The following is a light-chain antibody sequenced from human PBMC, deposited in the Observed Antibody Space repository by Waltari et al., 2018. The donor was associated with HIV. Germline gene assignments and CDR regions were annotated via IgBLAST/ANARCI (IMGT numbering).Light chain of an antibody. CDR1: QSLGSN. J-gene: IGKJ2*01. CDR3: HQSSSLPHT. Sequence: IVLTKSPDVLYVPPKEKVTITCRAGQSLGSNLHWYQQRPDQSPKLPIKYASRSFTWVPSRFSGSGSGTDFTLTIRWLEAEDAATYYCHQSSSLPHTFGQGTKLEIK. V-gene: IGKV6-21*01. CDR2: YAS.